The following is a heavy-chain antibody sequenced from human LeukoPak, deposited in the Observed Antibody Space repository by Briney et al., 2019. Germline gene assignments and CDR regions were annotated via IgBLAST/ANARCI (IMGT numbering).Heavy chain of an antibody. Sequence: HSGGSLRLSCAASGFTFSSYWMSWVRQAPGKGLEWVANINQDGSEKYYVDSVKGRFTISRDNAKNSLYLQMNSLRAEDTALYYCARARARLYYFDYGGQGTLVTVSS. CDR1: GFTFSSYW. J-gene: IGHJ4*02. CDR2: INQDGSEK. V-gene: IGHV3-7*01. D-gene: IGHD6-6*01. CDR3: ARARARLYYFDY.